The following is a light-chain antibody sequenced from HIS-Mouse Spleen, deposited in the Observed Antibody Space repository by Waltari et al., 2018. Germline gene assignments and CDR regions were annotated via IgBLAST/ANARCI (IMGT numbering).Light chain of an antibody. CDR1: QDVSSN. CDR2: GAS. Sequence: EIVMTQSPATLSVSPGERATLSCRASQDVSSNLAWYQQKPGQAPRLLMYGASTRATGIPARFSGSESGTEFTLTISSLQSEDFAVYYCQQYNNWPWTFGQGTKVEIK. J-gene: IGKJ1*01. CDR3: QQYNNWPWT. V-gene: IGKV3-15*01.